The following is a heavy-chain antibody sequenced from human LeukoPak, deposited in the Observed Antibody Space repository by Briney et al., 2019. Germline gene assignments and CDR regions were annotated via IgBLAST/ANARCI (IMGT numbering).Heavy chain of an antibody. J-gene: IGHJ4*02. Sequence: PSETLSLTCTVSGGSISSGSYYWSWIRQPAGKGLEWIGRIYTSGSTNYNPSLKSRVTISVDTSKNQFSLKLSSVTAADTAVYYCARHDWNYWGQGTLVTVSS. V-gene: IGHV4-61*02. CDR1: GGSISSGSYY. CDR2: IYTSGST. CDR3: ARHDWNY. D-gene: IGHD3-9*01.